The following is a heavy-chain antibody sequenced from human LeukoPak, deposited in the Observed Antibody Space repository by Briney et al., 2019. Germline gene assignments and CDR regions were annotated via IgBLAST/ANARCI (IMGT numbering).Heavy chain of an antibody. CDR3: ARDTVVGDYTRAFDI. Sequence: SETLSLTCTVSGGSISSGSYYWSWIRQPAGKGLEWIGRIYTSGSTNYNPFLKSRVTISVDTSKNQFSLKLSSVTAADTAVYYCARDTVVGDYTRAFDIWGQGTMVTVSS. CDR1: GGSISSGSYY. CDR2: IYTSGST. D-gene: IGHD1-26*01. V-gene: IGHV4-61*02. J-gene: IGHJ3*02.